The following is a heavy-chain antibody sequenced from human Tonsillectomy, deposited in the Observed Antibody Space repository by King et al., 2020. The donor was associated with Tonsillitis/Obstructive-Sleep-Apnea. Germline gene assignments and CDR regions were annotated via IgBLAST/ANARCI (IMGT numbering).Heavy chain of an antibody. Sequence: VQLVESGAEVKKPGASVKVSCKASGYTFTTYGISWVRQAPGQGLEWMGWISAYNGDKNYAQQLQDRVTMTTDTSTSTDYMEVRSLRFDDTAVYYCARDSRSHYYDTSGYYTFEYWGQGTLVTVSS. D-gene: IGHD3-22*01. V-gene: IGHV1-18*01. CDR1: GYTFTTYG. CDR2: ISAYNGDK. CDR3: ARDSRSHYYDTSGYYTFEY. J-gene: IGHJ4*02.